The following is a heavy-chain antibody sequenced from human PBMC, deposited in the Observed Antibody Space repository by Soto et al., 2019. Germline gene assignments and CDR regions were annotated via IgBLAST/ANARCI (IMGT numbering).Heavy chain of an antibody. V-gene: IGHV4-30-4*01. D-gene: IGHD2-8*01. CDR2: ISHSETT. J-gene: IGHJ4*02. CDR1: GSYITSGDYH. Sequence: SETLSLTCSVSGSYITSGDYHWTWIRQAPGKGLEWNGYISHSETTYYSPALKNRIIISSDFSMNQFSLRLNSVTAADTAVYFCAGFGVGDRDDKWGQGTLVTVS. CDR3: AGFGVGDRDDK.